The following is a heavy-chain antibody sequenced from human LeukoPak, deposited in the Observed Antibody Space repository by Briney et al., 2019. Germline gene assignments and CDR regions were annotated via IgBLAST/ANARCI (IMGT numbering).Heavy chain of an antibody. V-gene: IGHV1-18*01. D-gene: IGHD3-9*01. Sequence: GASVKVSCKASGYTFTSYGISWVRQAPGQGLEWMGWISAYNGNTNYAQKLQGRVTMTTDTSTSTAYMELRSLRSDDTAVYYCARMAGYYDILTGYYPFDYWGQGTLVTVSS. J-gene: IGHJ4*02. CDR3: ARMAGYYDILTGYYPFDY. CDR2: ISAYNGNT. CDR1: GYTFTSYG.